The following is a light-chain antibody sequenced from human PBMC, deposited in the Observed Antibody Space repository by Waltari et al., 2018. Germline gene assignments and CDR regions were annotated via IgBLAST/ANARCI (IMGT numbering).Light chain of an antibody. CDR1: QSISSW. CDR3: QQYNSYPYT. Sequence: DIQMTQSPSTLSASVGDRVTTTCRASQSISSWLDWYQQKPGEAPKLLIYKASSLESGVPSRFSGSGSGTEFTLTISSLQPDDFATYYCQQYNSYPYTFGQGTKLEIK. CDR2: KAS. V-gene: IGKV1-5*03. J-gene: IGKJ2*01.